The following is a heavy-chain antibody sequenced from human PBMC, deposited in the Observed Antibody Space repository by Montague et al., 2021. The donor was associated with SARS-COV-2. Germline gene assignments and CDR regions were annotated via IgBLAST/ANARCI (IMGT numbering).Heavy chain of an antibody. CDR3: ARVRGNTICGVVIISAFDI. CDR1: GGSISSYY. CDR2: IYYSGST. D-gene: IGHD3-3*01. Sequence: SETLSLTCTVSGGSISSYYWSWIRQPPGKGLEWIGYIYYSGSTNYNPSLKSRVTISVDTSKNQFSLKLSSVTAADTAVYYCARVRGNTICGVVIISAFDIWGQGKMVTVSS. V-gene: IGHV4-59*01. J-gene: IGHJ3*02.